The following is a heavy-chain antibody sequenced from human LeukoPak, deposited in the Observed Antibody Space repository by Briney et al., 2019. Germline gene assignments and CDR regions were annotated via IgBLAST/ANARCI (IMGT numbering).Heavy chain of an antibody. J-gene: IGHJ4*02. CDR1: GFTFSIYW. Sequence: PGGSLRLSCAASGFTFSIYWMHWVRQAPGKGLVWVSLIYIDGSTFYADSVKGRFTISRDNAKNTLFLQMSSLRAEDTAVYYCARDLHGGLDYWGQGTLVTVSS. V-gene: IGHV3-74*01. D-gene: IGHD4-23*01. CDR2: IYIDGST. CDR3: ARDLHGGLDY.